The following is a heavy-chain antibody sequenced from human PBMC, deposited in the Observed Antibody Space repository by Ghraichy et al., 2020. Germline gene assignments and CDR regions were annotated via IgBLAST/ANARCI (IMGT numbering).Heavy chain of an antibody. V-gene: IGHV1-69*06. CDR1: GGTFSSYA. D-gene: IGHD3-22*01. J-gene: IGHJ3*02. Sequence: SVKVSCKASGGTFSSYAISWVRQAPGQGVEWMGGIIPIFGTANYAQKFQGRVTITADKSTSTAYMELSSLRSEDTAVYYCARERVTMIVVASGACDIWGQGTMVTVSS. CDR2: IIPIFGTA. CDR3: ARERVTMIVVASGACDI.